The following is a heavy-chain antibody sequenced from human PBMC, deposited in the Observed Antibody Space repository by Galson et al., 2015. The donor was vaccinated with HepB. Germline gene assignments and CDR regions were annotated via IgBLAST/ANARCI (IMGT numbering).Heavy chain of an antibody. CDR1: GFTFSSYA. Sequence: SLRLSCAASGFTFSSYAMHWVRQAPGKGLEWMAVISYDGSNKYYADSVKGRFTISRDNSKNTLFLQMNSLRAEDTAVYYCAREGSGYSYGPANPFDYWGQGTLVTVSS. CDR3: AREGSGYSYGPANPFDY. V-gene: IGHV3-30*04. D-gene: IGHD5-18*01. J-gene: IGHJ4*02. CDR2: ISYDGSNK.